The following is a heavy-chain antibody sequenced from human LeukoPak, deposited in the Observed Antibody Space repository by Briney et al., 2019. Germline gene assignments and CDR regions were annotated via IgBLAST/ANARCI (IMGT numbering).Heavy chain of an antibody. CDR1: GFTFSTSW. Sequence: GESLRLSCVASGFTFSTSWVTWVRQAPGKGLEWVANIDKHGSGKYYVDSVKGRFAISRDYASNSVFLQMDSLRAEDTPVYYCARDAGWGYYDLWGQGTPVTVSS. CDR2: IDKHGSGK. CDR3: ARDAGWGYYDL. D-gene: IGHD1-26*01. J-gene: IGHJ4*02. V-gene: IGHV3-7*01.